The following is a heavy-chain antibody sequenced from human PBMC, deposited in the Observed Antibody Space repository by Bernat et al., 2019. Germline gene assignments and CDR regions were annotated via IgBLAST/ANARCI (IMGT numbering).Heavy chain of an antibody. J-gene: IGHJ4*02. V-gene: IGHV3-11*05. CDR2: ISSGSRYT. CDR1: GFRFSDYY. Sequence: QVQLVESGGGLVKPGGSLRLSCAASGFRFSDYYMAWIRQAPGKGLEWVSYISSGSRYTDSADSVKGRFTISRDDVKNSLYLQMDSLRAEDTAVYYCASDSPRGDYWGQGTLVTVSS. CDR3: ASDSPRGDY. D-gene: IGHD3-10*01.